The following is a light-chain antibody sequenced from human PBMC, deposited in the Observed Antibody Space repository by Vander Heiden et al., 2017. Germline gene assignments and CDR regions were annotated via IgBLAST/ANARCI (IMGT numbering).Light chain of an antibody. J-gene: IGKJ4*01. CDR3: QQSDSTPQLT. CDR1: QSISNY. Sequence: DIQMTQSPSSLSPSVGDRVTISCRASQSISNYLNWYQQKPGKAPKLLIYAASTLQSGVPSRFSGSGFGTDFTLTISSRQPEDFATYYCQQSDSTPQLTFGGGTKVEIK. V-gene: IGKV1-39*01. CDR2: AAS.